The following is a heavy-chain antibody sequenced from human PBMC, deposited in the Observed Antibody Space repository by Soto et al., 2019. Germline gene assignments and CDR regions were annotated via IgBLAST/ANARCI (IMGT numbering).Heavy chain of an antibody. CDR2: ISTDGSST. V-gene: IGHV3-74*01. J-gene: IGHJ4*02. CDR3: ARATGSNHPFDY. D-gene: IGHD2-2*01. Sequence: EVQLVESGGGLVQPGGSLRLSCAATGFTFSTYWMHWVRQGPGKGLVWASRISTDGSSTTYADSVKGRFTISRDNAKNTLYLQMNSLRAEDTAVYYCARATGSNHPFDYWGQGSLVTVSS. CDR1: GFTFSTYW.